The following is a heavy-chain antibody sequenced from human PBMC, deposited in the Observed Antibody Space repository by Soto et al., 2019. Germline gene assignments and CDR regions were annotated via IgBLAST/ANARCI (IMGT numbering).Heavy chain of an antibody. CDR2: ITPIVGTA. D-gene: IGHD5-12*01. CDR1: EGPLRGFP. Sequence: QVQLVQSGAEAKKLGSSGTVSCRVSEGPLRGFPISWFQQALGQGLEGMGGITPIVGTANNAQKFQGRVTITADESTSTAYMELSSLRSEDTAVYYCARGNDRWLQWWYFDLWGRGTLVTVSS. CDR3: ARGNDRWLQWWYFDL. J-gene: IGHJ2*01. V-gene: IGHV1-69*12.